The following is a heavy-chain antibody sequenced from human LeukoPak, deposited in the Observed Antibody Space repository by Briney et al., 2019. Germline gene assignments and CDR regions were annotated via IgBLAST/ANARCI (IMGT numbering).Heavy chain of an antibody. J-gene: IGHJ4*02. D-gene: IGHD6-19*01. CDR2: ISYDGGKT. CDR1: GFIFSGYA. CDR3: ARREHHRGYSSGWYPDY. Sequence: GGSLRLSCAASGFIFSGYAMHWVRQAPGKGLEWVAVISYDGGKTYYADSVKGRFTISRDNAKNSLYLQMNSLRAEDTAVYYCARREHHRGYSSGWYPDYWGQGTLVTVSS. V-gene: IGHV3-30-3*01.